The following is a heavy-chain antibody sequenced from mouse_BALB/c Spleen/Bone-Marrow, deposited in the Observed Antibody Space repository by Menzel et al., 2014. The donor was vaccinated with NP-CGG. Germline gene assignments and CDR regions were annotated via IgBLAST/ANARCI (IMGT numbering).Heavy chain of an antibody. Sequence: QVQLKQSGPGLVAPSQSLSITCTVSGFSLTSYGVSWVRQPPGKGLEWLGVIWADGSTSYHSTLISRLSIGKDNSKSQVFLKLNSLQTDDTAAYYCAKGEPYLAWFAYWGQGTLVTVSA. CDR2: IWADGST. D-gene: IGHD5-1*01. J-gene: IGHJ3*01. CDR3: AKGEPYLAWFAY. V-gene: IGHV2-3*01. CDR1: GFSLTSYG.